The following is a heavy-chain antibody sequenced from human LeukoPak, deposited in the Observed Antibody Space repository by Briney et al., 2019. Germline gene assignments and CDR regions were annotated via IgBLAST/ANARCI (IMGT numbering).Heavy chain of an antibody. Sequence: GGSLRLSCVASGFSFSDAWMSWVRQAPGKGLEWVARIKSEVDGGTADYAAPVKDRFTTSRDDSRNALYLQMNSLRAEDTAVYYCAQPYYYAQYYFDYWGQGTLVTVSS. V-gene: IGHV3-15*01. CDR3: AQPYYYAQYYFDY. CDR2: IKSEVDGGTA. CDR1: GFSFSDAW. D-gene: IGHD3-10*01. J-gene: IGHJ4*02.